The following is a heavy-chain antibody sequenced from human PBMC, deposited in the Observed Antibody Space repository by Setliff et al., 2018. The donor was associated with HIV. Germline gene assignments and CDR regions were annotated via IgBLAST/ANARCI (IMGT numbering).Heavy chain of an antibody. Sequence: SETLSLTCAVYGASISSSNSYLGWIRQPPGKRLEWLGIIYQSGSTSYNPSLSSRLTISVDTSKNQVSLRLSSVTAADTGVYYCARHRDPPGSSWIHYYYYMDLWGEGTTVTVSS. CDR3: ARHRDPPGSSWIHYYYYMDL. V-gene: IGHV4-39*01. J-gene: IGHJ6*03. D-gene: IGHD6-13*01. CDR2: IYQSGST. CDR1: GASISSSNSY.